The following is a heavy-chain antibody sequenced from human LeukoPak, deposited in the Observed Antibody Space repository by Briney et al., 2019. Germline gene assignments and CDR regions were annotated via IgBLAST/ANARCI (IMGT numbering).Heavy chain of an antibody. CDR3: AKRGVVIRVILVGFHKEAYYFDT. CDR1: GFTFSSYA. V-gene: IGHV3-23*01. J-gene: IGHJ4*02. Sequence: GGSLRLSCAASGFTFSSYAMSWDRQAPGKGLEWVAGISGSGGSTNYAASVKGRFTISRDNPKHTLYLQMNSLRAEDTAVYFCAKRGVVIRVILVGFHKEAYYFDTWGQGALVTVSS. CDR2: ISGSGGST. D-gene: IGHD3-22*01.